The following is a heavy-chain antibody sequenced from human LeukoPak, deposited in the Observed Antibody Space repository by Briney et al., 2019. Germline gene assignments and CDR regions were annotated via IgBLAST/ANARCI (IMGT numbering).Heavy chain of an antibody. CDR3: ARGDIPDY. J-gene: IGHJ4*02. CDR1: GYSISSGYY. V-gene: IGHV4-38-2*01. D-gene: IGHD2-21*01. Sequence: PSETLSLTCAVSGYSISSGYYWGWIRQSPEKGLERIGSIFHSGKTYYNLSLKSRVTISVDTSKNQFSLKLTSVTAADTAVYYCARGDIPDYWGQGTLVTVSS. CDR2: IFHSGKT.